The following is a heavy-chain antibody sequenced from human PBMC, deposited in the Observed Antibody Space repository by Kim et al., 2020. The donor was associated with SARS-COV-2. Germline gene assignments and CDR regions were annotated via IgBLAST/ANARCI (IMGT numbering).Heavy chain of an antibody. Sequence: ADSVKRRFTITSDNSKNTLNLQMNSLKAEDTAVDYCAKGKQWLEPDTLYWGQGTLVTVSS. V-gene: IGHV3-23*01. D-gene: IGHD6-19*01. J-gene: IGHJ4*02. CDR3: AKGKQWLEPDTLY.